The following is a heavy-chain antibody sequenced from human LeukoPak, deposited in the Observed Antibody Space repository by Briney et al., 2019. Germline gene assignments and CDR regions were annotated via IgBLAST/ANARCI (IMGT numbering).Heavy chain of an antibody. CDR2: INPNSGGT. J-gene: IGHJ5*02. CDR1: GYTFTSYG. V-gene: IGHV1-2*02. Sequence: ASVKVSCKASGYTFTSYGISWVRQAPGQGLEWMGWINPNSGGTNYAQKFQGRVTMTRDTSISTAYMELSRLRSDDTAVYYCASGEIAVAAKGWFDPWGQGTLVTVSS. D-gene: IGHD6-19*01. CDR3: ASGEIAVAAKGWFDP.